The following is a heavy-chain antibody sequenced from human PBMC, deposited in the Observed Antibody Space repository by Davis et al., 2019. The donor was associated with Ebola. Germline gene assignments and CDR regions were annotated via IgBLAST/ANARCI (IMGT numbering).Heavy chain of an antibody. CDR1: GYTFTSYN. D-gene: IGHD6-19*01. J-gene: IGHJ4*02. CDR2: MNPNSGNT. CDR3: ARGRRIAVAGTDY. Sequence: AASVKVSCKASGYTFTSYNINWVRQATGQGLEWMGWMNPNSGNTGYAQKFQGRVTMTRNTSISTAYMELSSLRSEDTAVYYCARGRRIAVAGTDYWGQGTLVTVSS. V-gene: IGHV1-8*01.